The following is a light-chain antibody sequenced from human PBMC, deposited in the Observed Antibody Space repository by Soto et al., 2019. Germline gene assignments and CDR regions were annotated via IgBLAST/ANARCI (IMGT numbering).Light chain of an antibody. V-gene: IGLV2-14*01. CDR2: DVS. J-gene: IGLJ1*01. Sequence: QSVLTQPASVSGSPGQSITVSCTGTSSDFGGYNYVSWYQQHLGKDPQLMIYDVSNRPSGVSNRFSGSKYGNTASLTISGLQAEDEADYYCSSYTSSNTYVFGTGTKVTVL. CDR3: SSYTSSNTYV. CDR1: SSDFGGYNY.